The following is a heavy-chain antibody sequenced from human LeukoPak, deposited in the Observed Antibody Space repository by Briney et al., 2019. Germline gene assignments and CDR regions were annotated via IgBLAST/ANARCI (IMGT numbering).Heavy chain of an antibody. V-gene: IGHV4-34*01. Sequence: SETLSLTCAVYGGSFSGYYWSWIRQPPGKGLEWIGEINHSGSTNYNPSLKSRVTISVDTSKDQFSLKLRSVTAADTAVYYCARDGRFPPEVLPRYFDSWGQGTLVTVSS. CDR1: GGSFSGYY. CDR2: INHSGST. J-gene: IGHJ4*02. D-gene: IGHD1-14*01. CDR3: ARDGRFPPEVLPRYFDS.